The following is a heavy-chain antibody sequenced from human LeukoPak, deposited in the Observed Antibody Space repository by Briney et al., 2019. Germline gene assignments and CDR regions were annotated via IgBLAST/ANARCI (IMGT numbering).Heavy chain of an antibody. J-gene: IGHJ4*02. V-gene: IGHV3-30*04. D-gene: IGHD6-6*01. Sequence: PGGCLRLSCAASGFTFSSYAMHWVRQAPGKGLEWVAVISYDGSNKYYADSVKGRFTISRDNSKNTLYLQMNSLRAEDTAVYYCARGIGSSSSSYFDYWGQGTLVTVSS. CDR1: GFTFSSYA. CDR2: ISYDGSNK. CDR3: ARGIGSSSSSYFDY.